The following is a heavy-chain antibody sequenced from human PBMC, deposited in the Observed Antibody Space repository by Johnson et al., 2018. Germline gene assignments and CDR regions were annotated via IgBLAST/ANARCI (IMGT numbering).Heavy chain of an antibody. J-gene: IGHJ3*02. Sequence: QWVRQAPGKGLDWVALMSFDGGNKYYADSVKGRFTISRDNSKNTLYLQMDSLRTEDTAVYYCAKALMGWAVAGTRYAFDIWGQGTMVTVSS. V-gene: IGHV3-30*18. CDR3: AKALMGWAVAGTRYAFDI. D-gene: IGHD6-19*01. CDR2: MSFDGGNK.